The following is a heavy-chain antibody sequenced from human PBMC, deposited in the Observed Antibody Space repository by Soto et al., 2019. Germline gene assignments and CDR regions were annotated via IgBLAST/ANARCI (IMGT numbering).Heavy chain of an antibody. CDR1: GGTFISYA. CDR2: TFPIFSTT. J-gene: IGHJ6*02. D-gene: IGHD3-3*01. Sequence: QVQLVQSGAEVRKPGSSVTVSCKAFGGTFISYAFSWVRQAPGQGLEWMGGTFPIFSTTHYAQNFQGRVTITADGSTSTAYMELSSLRSEDTAVYYCAAAVWRGYSEYYYGMDVWGLGTTVTVSS. V-gene: IGHV1-69*01. CDR3: AAAVWRGYSEYYYGMDV.